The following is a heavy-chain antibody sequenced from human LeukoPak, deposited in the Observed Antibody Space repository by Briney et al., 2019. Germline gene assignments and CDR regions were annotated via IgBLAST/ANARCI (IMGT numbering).Heavy chain of an antibody. CDR1: GGSISSSSYY. V-gene: IGHV4-39*01. J-gene: IGHJ4*02. CDR2: IYYSGST. Sequence: PSETLSLTCTVSGGSISSSSYYWGWIRQPPGKGLEWIGSIYYSGSTYYNPSLKSRVTISVDTSKNQFSLNLSSVTAADTAVYYCARLYYDSGGYYKICYFDYWGQGTLATVSS. D-gene: IGHD3-22*01. CDR3: ARLYYDSGGYYKICYFDY.